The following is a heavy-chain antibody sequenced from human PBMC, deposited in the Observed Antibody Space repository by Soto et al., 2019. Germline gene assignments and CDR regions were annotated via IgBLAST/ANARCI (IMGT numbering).Heavy chain of an antibody. CDR2: TRHDGSNT. CDR1: GFNFGSYG. CDR3: VRDGVGATTFFGYFDY. V-gene: IGHV3-33*01. J-gene: IGHJ4*02. Sequence: QVQLVESGGGVVQPGRSLRLSCAASGFNFGSYGMHWVRQAPGKGLEWVAITRHDGSNTYYADSVRGRFTISRDNSKNTLYLQMNSLTVEDTAVYYCVRDGVGATTFFGYFDYWCQGTLITVSS. D-gene: IGHD1-26*01.